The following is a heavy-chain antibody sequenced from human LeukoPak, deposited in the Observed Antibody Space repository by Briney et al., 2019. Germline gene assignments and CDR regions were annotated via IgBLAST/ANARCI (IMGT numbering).Heavy chain of an antibody. CDR3: ARTSFGESFDY. J-gene: IGHJ4*02. D-gene: IGHD3-10*01. V-gene: IGHV3-74*01. CDR2: INSDGSIT. CDR1: GFTFSSYW. Sequence: GGSLRLSCAASGFTFSSYWMHWVRQAPGKGLVWVSRINSDGSITSYADSVKGRFTISRDNAKNTLYLQMNSLRAEDTAVYYCARTSFGESFDYWGQGTLVTVSS.